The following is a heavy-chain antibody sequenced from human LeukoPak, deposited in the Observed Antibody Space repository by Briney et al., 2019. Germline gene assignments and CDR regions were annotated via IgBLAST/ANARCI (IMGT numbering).Heavy chain of an antibody. CDR1: GYTFTNYD. V-gene: IGHV1-8*02. J-gene: IGHJ3*02. CDR3: ARDVGRPGDAFDI. D-gene: IGHD1-26*01. Sequence: ASVKVSCKASGYTFTNYDVNWVRQATGQGLEWMGWMNPKSNNRGYAQKFQGRVTMTTDTSTSTAYMELRSLRSDDTAVYYCARDVGRPGDAFDIWGQGTMDTVSS. CDR2: MNPKSNNR.